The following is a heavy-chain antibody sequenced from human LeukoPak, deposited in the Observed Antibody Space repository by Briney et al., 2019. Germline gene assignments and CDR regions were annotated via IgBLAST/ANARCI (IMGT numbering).Heavy chain of an antibody. Sequence: PGGSLRLSCTASGFTFNTYWMGWVRQAPGKGLEWVADIKEDGSDKYPVDSVKGRFTISRDNTKNSLYLHMDSLRAEDTAVYYCARDTYRFFDLWGGGTLVTVSS. CDR2: IKEDGSDK. V-gene: IGHV3-7*01. J-gene: IGHJ2*01. CDR3: ARDTYRFFDL. CDR1: GFTFNTYW.